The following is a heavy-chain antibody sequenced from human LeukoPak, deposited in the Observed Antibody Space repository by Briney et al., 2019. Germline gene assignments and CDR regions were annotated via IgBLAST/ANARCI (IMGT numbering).Heavy chain of an antibody. J-gene: IGHJ4*02. CDR1: GGSFSSYY. D-gene: IGHD5-18*01. CDR3: ARVKGYSYGYADY. CDR2: IYYSGST. V-gene: IGHV4-39*07. Sequence: ASETLSLTCAVYGGSFSSYYWGWIRQPPGKGLEWIGSIYYSGSTYSNPSLKSRVTISVDRSKNQFSLKLSSVTAADTAVYYCARVKGYSYGYADYWGQGTLVTVSS.